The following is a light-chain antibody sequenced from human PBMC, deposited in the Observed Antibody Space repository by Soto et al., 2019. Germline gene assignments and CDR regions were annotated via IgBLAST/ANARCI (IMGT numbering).Light chain of an antibody. CDR1: QSISRW. J-gene: IGKJ1*01. CDR2: DAS. Sequence: DIQINQTSSTLTPPVGDRVIITCRASQSISRWLAGYQQKPGKAPKLLIYDASNLESGVPSRFSGSGSGTEFTLTIISLQPDDFATYYCQQYTGYWTFGQGTKVDIK. V-gene: IGKV1-5*01. CDR3: QQYTGYWT.